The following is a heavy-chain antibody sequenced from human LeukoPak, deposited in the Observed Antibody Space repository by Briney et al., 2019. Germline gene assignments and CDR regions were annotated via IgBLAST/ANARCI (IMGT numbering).Heavy chain of an antibody. CDR2: INHSGST. CDR1: GGSFSGYY. D-gene: IGHD2-2*02. CDR3: ARRLKGYCSSTSCYTGNYYYYYYGMDV. Sequence: SETLSLTCAVYGGSFSGYYWSWIRQPPGKGLEWIGEINHSGSTNYNPSLKSRVTISVDTSKNQFSLKLSSVTAADTAVYYCARRLKGYCSSTSCYTGNYYYYYYGMDVWGQGTTVTVSS. V-gene: IGHV4-34*01. J-gene: IGHJ6*02.